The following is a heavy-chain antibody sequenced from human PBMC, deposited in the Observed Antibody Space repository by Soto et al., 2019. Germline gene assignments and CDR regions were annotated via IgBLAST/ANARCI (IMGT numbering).Heavy chain of an antibody. V-gene: IGHV4-34*01. Sequence: SETLSLTCAVYGGSFSGYYWSWIRQPPGKGLEWIGEINHSGSTNYNPSLKSRVTISVDTSKNQFSLKLSSVTAADTAVYYCARDGMDYYDSSGRGSRFDHWGQGTLVTVSS. J-gene: IGHJ4*02. CDR2: INHSGST. D-gene: IGHD3-22*01. CDR3: ARDGMDYYDSSGRGSRFDH. CDR1: GGSFSGYY.